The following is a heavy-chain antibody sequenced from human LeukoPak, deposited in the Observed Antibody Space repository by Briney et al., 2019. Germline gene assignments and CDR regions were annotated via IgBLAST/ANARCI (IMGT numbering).Heavy chain of an antibody. Sequence: PGGSLRLSCAASGFTFSSYGMHWVRQAPGKGLEWVAVIWYDGSNKYYADSVKGRFTISRDNSKNTLYLQMNSLRAEDTAVYYCAKGHSAYGTGFDFWGQGTLVTVSS. CDR3: AKGHSAYGTGFDF. V-gene: IGHV3-33*06. CDR2: IWYDGSNK. D-gene: IGHD5-12*01. J-gene: IGHJ4*02. CDR1: GFTFSSYG.